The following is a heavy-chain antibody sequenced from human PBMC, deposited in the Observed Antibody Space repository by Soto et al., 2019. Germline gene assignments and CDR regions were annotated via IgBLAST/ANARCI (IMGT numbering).Heavy chain of an antibody. Sequence: QPGGSLRLPCAASGFTFSSYGMHWVRQAPGKGLEWVAVIWYDGSNKYYADSVKGRFTISRDNSKNTLYLQMNSLRAEDTAVYYCAREDRITMVRGVILARPYYGMDVWGQGTTVTVSS. J-gene: IGHJ6*02. CDR3: AREDRITMVRGVILARPYYGMDV. CDR2: IWYDGSNK. D-gene: IGHD3-10*01. V-gene: IGHV3-33*01. CDR1: GFTFSSYG.